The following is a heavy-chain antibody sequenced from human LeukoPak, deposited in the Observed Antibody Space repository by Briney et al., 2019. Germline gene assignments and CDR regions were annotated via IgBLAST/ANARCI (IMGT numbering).Heavy chain of an antibody. D-gene: IGHD3-22*01. CDR2: INHSGST. CDR3: ARGQYYYDSSGPRGYYYYMDV. J-gene: IGHJ6*03. Sequence: GSLRLSCAASGFTFSSYWMHWVRQAPGKGLVWIGEINHSGSTNYNPSLKSRVTISVDTSKNQFSLKLSSVTAADTAVYYCARGQYYYDSSGPRGYYYYMDVWGKGTTVTVSS. V-gene: IGHV4-34*01. CDR1: GFTFSSYW.